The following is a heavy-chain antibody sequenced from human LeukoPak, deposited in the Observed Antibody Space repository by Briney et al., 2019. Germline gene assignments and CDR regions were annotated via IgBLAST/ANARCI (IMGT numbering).Heavy chain of an antibody. V-gene: IGHV3-7*04. D-gene: IGHD3-22*01. J-gene: IGHJ3*02. Sequence: GGSLRLSCAASGFTFSNYWMSWVRQAPGKGLEWVANIKPDVSEIYYVDSVKGRFTISRDNAKNYLYLQMNSLRAEDTAVYYCARAGITMISRRAFDIWGQGTMVTVSS. CDR2: IKPDVSEI. CDR3: ARAGITMISRRAFDI. CDR1: GFTFSNYW.